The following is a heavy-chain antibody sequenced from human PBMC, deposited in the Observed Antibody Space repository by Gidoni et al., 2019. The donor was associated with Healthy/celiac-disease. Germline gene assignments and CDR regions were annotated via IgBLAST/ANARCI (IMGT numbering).Heavy chain of an antibody. D-gene: IGHD5-12*01. V-gene: IGHV3-30*18. CDR2: ISYDGSNK. CDR3: AKGVEMATID. J-gene: IGHJ4*02. CDR1: GFTFRSYG. Sequence: QVQLVESGGGVVQPGRSLRLSCAASGFTFRSYGMHWVRQAPGKGLEWVAVISYDGSNKYYADSVKGRFTISRDNSKNTLYLQMNSLRAEDTAVYYCAKGVEMATIDWGQGTLVTVSS.